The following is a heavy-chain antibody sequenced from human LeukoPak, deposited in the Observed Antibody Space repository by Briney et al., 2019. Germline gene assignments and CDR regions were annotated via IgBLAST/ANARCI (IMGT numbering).Heavy chain of an antibody. J-gene: IGHJ6*02. CDR3: ALAAADRDGMDV. V-gene: IGHV5-10-1*01. CDR2: IDPSDSYT. Sequence: GESLKISCKGSGYSFTSYWISWVRQMPGKGLEWMGRIDPSDSYTNYSPSFRGHVTISADKSISTAYLQWSSLKASDTAMYYCALAAADRDGMDVWGQGTTVTVSS. D-gene: IGHD6-13*01. CDR1: GYSFTSYW.